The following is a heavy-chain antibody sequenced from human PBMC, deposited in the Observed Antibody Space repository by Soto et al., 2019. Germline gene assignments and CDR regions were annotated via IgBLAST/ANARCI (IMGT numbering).Heavy chain of an antibody. CDR3: STGRYRHGSDY. CDR2: IRSKADGGTT. D-gene: IGHD5-18*01. Sequence: EVQLVESGGGLVKPGESLRLSCAASGFTLTNGWMTWVRQAPGKGLECVGRIRSKADGGTTDYSAPVKGRFTISRDDSKDTLYLQMNSLKDEDTAVYYCSTGRYRHGSDYWGPGTLVTVSS. V-gene: IGHV3-15*07. J-gene: IGHJ4*02. CDR1: GFTLTNGW.